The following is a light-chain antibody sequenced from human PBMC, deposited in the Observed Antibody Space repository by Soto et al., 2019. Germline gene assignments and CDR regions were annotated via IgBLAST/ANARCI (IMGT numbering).Light chain of an antibody. V-gene: IGKV3-15*01. CDR2: GAS. J-gene: IGKJ5*01. CDR3: QQYNNWPPIT. Sequence: EVVMTLSPATLSVSPGERVTFSCRASQSVTTNLALYQQKPCQAPRLLIYGASTRATGIPARFSGSGSGTEFTLTISSLQSEDFAVYYCQQYNNWPPITFGQGTRLEIK. CDR1: QSVTTN.